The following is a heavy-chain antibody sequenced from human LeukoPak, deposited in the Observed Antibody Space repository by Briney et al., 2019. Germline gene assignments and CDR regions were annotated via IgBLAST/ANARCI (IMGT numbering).Heavy chain of an antibody. V-gene: IGHV1-18*01. CDR2: ISAYNGNT. CDR1: GYTFTSYG. D-gene: IGHD3-9*01. CDR3: ARGDDILTGYYYFDY. J-gene: IGHJ4*02. Sequence: ASVKVSCKASGYTFTSYGISWVRQAPGQGLEWMGWISAYNGNTNYAQKLQGRVTMTTDTSTSTAYMELRSLRPDDTAVYYCARGDDILTGYYYFDYWGQGTLVTVSS.